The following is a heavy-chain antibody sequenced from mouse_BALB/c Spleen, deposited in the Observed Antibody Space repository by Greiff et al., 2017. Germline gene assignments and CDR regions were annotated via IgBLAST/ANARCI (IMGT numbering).Heavy chain of an antibody. Sequence: EVKLQESGAELVKPGASVKLSCTASGFNIKDTYMHWVKQRPEQGLEWIGRIDPANGNTKYDPKFQGKATITADTTTNTAYLQLSSLTSEDTAVYYCARSVLRSWFAYWGQGTLVTVSA. CDR2: IDPANGNT. CDR1: GFNIKDTY. D-gene: IGHD1-1*01. V-gene: IGHV14-3*02. J-gene: IGHJ3*01. CDR3: ARSVLRSWFAY.